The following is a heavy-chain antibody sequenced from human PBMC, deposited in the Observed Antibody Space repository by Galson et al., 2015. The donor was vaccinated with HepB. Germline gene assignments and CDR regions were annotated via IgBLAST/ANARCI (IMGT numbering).Heavy chain of an antibody. CDR1: GGTFSSYA. J-gene: IGHJ4*02. CDR2: IIPIFGTA. V-gene: IGHV1-69*06. D-gene: IGHD6-13*01. Sequence: SVKVSCKASGGTFSSYAISWVRQAPGQGLEWMGGIIPIFGTANYAQKFQGRVTITADKSTSTAYMELSSLRSEDTAVYYCARDQIAAAGYFDYWGQGTLVTVSS. CDR3: ARDQIAAAGYFDY.